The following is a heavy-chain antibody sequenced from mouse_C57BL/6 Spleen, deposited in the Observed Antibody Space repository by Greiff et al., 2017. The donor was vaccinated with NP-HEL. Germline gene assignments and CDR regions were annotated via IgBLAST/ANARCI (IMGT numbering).Heavy chain of an antibody. CDR1: GYTFTSYW. D-gene: IGHD2-3*01. CDR2: INHSSGYT. V-gene: IGHV1-7*01. CDR3: ARGDNGYFYAMDY. Sequence: QVQLKQSGAELVKPGASVKLSCKASGYTFTSYWMHWVKQRPGQGLEWIGYINHSSGYTKYNQKFKDKATLTADKSSSTAYMQLISLTYDDSAVYYCARGDNGYFYAMDYWGQGTSVTVSS. J-gene: IGHJ4*01.